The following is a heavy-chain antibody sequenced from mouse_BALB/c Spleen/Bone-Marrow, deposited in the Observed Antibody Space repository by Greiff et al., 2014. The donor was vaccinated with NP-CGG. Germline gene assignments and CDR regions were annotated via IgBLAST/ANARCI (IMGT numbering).Heavy chain of an antibody. CDR3: TKIYYGYDGGYYYAMDY. Sequence: EVQLVESGGGLVKPGGSLKLSCAASGFTLSSYAMSWVRQTPEKRLEWVATISSGGSYTYYPDSVKGRFTISRDNAKNTLYLQMXXXXXXXXXXYYCTKIYYGYDGGYYYAMDYWGQGTSVTVSS. CDR2: ISSGGSYT. D-gene: IGHD2-2*01. V-gene: IGHV5-9-3*01. J-gene: IGHJ4*01. CDR1: GFTLSSYA.